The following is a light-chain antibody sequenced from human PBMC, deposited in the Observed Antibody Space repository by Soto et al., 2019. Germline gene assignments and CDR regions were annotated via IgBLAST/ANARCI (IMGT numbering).Light chain of an antibody. Sequence: EIVLTQSPATLSLSPGERATLSCRASQSVSSNLAWYQQKPGQAPRLLIYCASNRATCIPARFSGSWSGTDFTLTISRLEPEDFAVYYCQQRGSWPRTFGQGTKLEIK. J-gene: IGKJ2*01. CDR3: QQRGSWPRT. CDR1: QSVSSN. CDR2: CAS. V-gene: IGKV3-11*01.